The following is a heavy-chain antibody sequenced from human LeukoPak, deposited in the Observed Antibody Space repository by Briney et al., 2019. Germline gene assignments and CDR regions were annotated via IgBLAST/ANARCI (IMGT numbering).Heavy chain of an antibody. V-gene: IGHV3-9*01. J-gene: IGHJ3*02. Sequence: GGSLRLSCAASGFTFSSYAMHWVRQAPGKGLEWVSGISWNSGSIGYADSVKGRFTISRDNAKNSLYLQMNSLRAEDTALYYCAKKGDYYDSSGYYYGAFDIWGQGTMVTVSS. CDR1: GFTFSSYA. CDR2: ISWNSGSI. CDR3: AKKGDYYDSSGYYYGAFDI. D-gene: IGHD3-22*01.